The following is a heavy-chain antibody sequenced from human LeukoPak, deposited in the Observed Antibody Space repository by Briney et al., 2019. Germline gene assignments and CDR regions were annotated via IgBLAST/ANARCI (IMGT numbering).Heavy chain of an antibody. Sequence: SSVKVSCKASGYTFTGYYMHWVRQAPGQGLEWMGWINPKSGGTNYAQKFQGRVTMTRDTSISTAYMELSRLRSDDTAVYYCARGDYDLWSGYYHNWFDPWGQGTLVTVSS. CDR3: ARGDYDLWSGYYHNWFDP. CDR2: INPKSGGT. D-gene: IGHD3-3*01. CDR1: GYTFTGYY. J-gene: IGHJ5*02. V-gene: IGHV1-2*02.